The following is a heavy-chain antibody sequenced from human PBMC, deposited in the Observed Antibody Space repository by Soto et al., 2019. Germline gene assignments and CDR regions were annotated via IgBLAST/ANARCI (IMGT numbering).Heavy chain of an antibody. CDR2: IYYSGRT. V-gene: IGHV4-39*01. Sequence: ASETLSLTCIVSGESISSSSYYWGWIRQPPWKGLEWFGSIYYSGRTYYNPSFKSRVTISIDTSKNQFSLKLSSVTATDTAVYYCARQRITVVTQDYFDHWGQGALVTVSS. J-gene: IGHJ4*02. D-gene: IGHD2-21*02. CDR1: GESISSSSYY. CDR3: ARQRITVVTQDYFDH.